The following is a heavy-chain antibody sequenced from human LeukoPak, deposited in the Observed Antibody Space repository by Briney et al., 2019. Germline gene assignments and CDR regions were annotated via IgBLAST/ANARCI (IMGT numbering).Heavy chain of an antibody. CDR2: INPSGGST. D-gene: IGHD4-11*01. V-gene: IGHV1-46*01. Sequence: ASAKVSCKASGYTFTSYYMHWVRQAPGQGLEWMGIINPSGGSTSYAQKFQGRVTMTRDTSTSTVYMELSSLRSEDTAVYYCARAMTTGPYYYGMDVWGQGTTVTVSS. J-gene: IGHJ6*02. CDR1: GYTFTSYY. CDR3: ARAMTTGPYYYGMDV.